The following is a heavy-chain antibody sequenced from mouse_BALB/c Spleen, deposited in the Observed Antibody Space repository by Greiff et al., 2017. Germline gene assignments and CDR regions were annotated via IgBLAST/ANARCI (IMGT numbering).Heavy chain of an antibody. CDR2: INPNNGGT. D-gene: IGHD2-3*01. CDR3: AKDDGYYEGCYFDV. CDR1: GYTFTDYN. J-gene: IGHJ1*01. Sequence: VQLQQSGPELVKPGASVKIPCKASGYTFTDYNMDWVKQSHGKSLEWIGDINPNNGGTIYNQKFKGKATLTVDKSSSTAYMELRSLTSEDTAVYYCAKDDGYYEGCYFDVWGPGTTVTVSS. V-gene: IGHV1-18*01.